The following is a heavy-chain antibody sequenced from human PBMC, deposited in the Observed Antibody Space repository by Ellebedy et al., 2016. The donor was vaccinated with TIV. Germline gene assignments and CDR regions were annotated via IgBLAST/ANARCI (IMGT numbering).Heavy chain of an antibody. CDR1: GNTFISYY. D-gene: IGHD6-19*01. CDR2: INPSDGAT. Sequence: AASVKVSCKAAGNTFISYYMHWVRQAPRQGLEWMGVINPSDGATHYAQKFQGRVSLTRDTSTSTVYMELSSLRSEDTAVYYCARADSSGWFGDSWGQGILVTVSS. CDR3: ARADSSGWFGDS. J-gene: IGHJ4*02. V-gene: IGHV1-46*01.